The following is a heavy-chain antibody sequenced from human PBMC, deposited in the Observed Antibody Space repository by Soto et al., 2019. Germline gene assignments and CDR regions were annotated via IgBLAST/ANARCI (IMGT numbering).Heavy chain of an antibody. CDR1: GYTFTDNG. Sequence: ASVKVSCKASGYTFTDNGITWVRQAPGQGLEWMGWINCYNGDTKYAQKLQGRVTMTEDTSTNTAYMELSSLRSEDTAVYFCATCSTVAGTGWFDPWGQGTLVTVSS. D-gene: IGHD6-19*01. CDR3: ATCSTVAGTGWFDP. V-gene: IGHV1-18*01. CDR2: INCYNGDT. J-gene: IGHJ5*02.